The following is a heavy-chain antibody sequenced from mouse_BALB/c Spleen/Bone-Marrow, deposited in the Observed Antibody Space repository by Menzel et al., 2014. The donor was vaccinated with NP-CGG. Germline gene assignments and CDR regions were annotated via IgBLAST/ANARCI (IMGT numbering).Heavy chain of an antibody. Sequence: VQLKDSGAELVKPGAPVKLSCTASGFNIKDTYMHWVKQRPEQGLEWIGRIDPANGNTKYDPKFQGKATITADTSSNTAYLQLSSLTSEDTAVYYCATYYYGYYFDYWGQGTTLTVSS. D-gene: IGHD1-2*01. CDR3: ATYYYGYYFDY. V-gene: IGHV14-3*02. CDR2: IDPANGNT. CDR1: GFNIKDTY. J-gene: IGHJ2*01.